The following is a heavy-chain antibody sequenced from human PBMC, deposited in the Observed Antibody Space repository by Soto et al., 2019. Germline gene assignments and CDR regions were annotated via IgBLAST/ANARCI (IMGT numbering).Heavy chain of an antibody. CDR3: TTPCLPVTLP. J-gene: IGHJ5*02. CDR2: IKSKSDGGTR. V-gene: IGHV3-15*07. CDR1: GFTFSKAW. Sequence: GGYLRLSCVASGFTFSKAWMNWVRQAPGKGLEWVGRIKSKSDGGTRDYAESVKGRFIISRDDSKNTLYLQMNRLKIEDTAVYYITTPCLPVTLPWG.